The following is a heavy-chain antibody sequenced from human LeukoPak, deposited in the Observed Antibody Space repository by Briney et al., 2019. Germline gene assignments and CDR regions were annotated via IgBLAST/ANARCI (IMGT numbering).Heavy chain of an antibody. D-gene: IGHD5-24*01. V-gene: IGHV4-61*05. J-gene: IGHJ6*02. CDR2: FSYTGNT. CDR3: ARLGQQMATITYYAMDV. CDR1: GGSISSSNSY. Sequence: SETLSLTCAVSGGSISSSNSYWDWIRQPPGKGLEWIGYFSYTGNTNYNPSLKSRVTISVDTSKNQFSLKLSSVTAADTAVYYCARLGQQMATITYYAMDVWGQGTTVTVSS.